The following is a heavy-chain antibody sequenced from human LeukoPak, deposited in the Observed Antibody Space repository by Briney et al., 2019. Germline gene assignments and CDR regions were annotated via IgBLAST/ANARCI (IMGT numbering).Heavy chain of an antibody. CDR1: GYTLTELS. Sequence: ASVKVSCKVSGYTLTELSMHWVRQAPGKGLEWMGGFDPEDGETIYAQKFQGRVTMTEDTSTDTAYMELSSLRSEDTAVYYCATDLTRIWAFDIWGQGTMVTVSS. CDR3: ATDLTRIWAFDI. D-gene: IGHD1-1*01. V-gene: IGHV1-24*01. J-gene: IGHJ3*02. CDR2: FDPEDGET.